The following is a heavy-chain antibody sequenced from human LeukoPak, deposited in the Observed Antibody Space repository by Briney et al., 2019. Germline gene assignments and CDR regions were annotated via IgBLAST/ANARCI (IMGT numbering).Heavy chain of an antibody. J-gene: IGHJ4*02. CDR3: ARDQHYDILTGYYPSDY. CDR1: GFTFSSYA. Sequence: PGGSLRLSCAASGFTFSSYAMHWVRQAPGKGLEWVAVISYDGSNKYYADPVKGRFTISRDNSKNTLYLQMNSLRAEDTAVYYCARDQHYDILTGYYPSDYWGQGTLVTVSS. V-gene: IGHV3-30-3*01. CDR2: ISYDGSNK. D-gene: IGHD3-9*01.